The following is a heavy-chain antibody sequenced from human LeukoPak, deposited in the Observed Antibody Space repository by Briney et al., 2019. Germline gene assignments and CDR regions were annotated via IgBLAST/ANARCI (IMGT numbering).Heavy chain of an antibody. CDR1: GFTFSSYW. J-gene: IGHJ5*02. CDR2: IKQDGSEK. D-gene: IGHD5-12*01. Sequence: GGSLRLSCAASGFTFSSYWMSWVRQAPGKGLEWVANIKQDGSEKYYVDSVKGRFTISRDNAKNSLYLQMNSLRAEDTAVYYCARKFPVGGYDPSSGFDPWGQGTLVTVSS. V-gene: IGHV3-7*01. CDR3: ARKFPVGGYDPSSGFDP.